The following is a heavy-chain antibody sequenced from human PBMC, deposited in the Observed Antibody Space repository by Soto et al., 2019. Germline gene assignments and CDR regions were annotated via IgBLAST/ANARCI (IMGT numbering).Heavy chain of an antibody. D-gene: IGHD6-13*01. Sequence: PSETLSLTCTVSGGSISSGGYYFICIRQHPGKGLEWIGYIYYSGSTYYNPSLKSRVTISVDTSKNQFSLKLSSVTAADTAVYYCAREGSSSPPYNWFDPWGQGTLVTVSS. CDR2: IYYSGST. CDR3: AREGSSSPPYNWFDP. CDR1: GGSISSGGYY. J-gene: IGHJ5*02. V-gene: IGHV4-31*03.